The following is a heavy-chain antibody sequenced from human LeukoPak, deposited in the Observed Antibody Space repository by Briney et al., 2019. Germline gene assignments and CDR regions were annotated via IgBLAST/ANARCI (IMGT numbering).Heavy chain of an antibody. D-gene: IGHD2-8*01. CDR2: IYSGGST. V-gene: IGHV3-53*01. Sequence: GGSLRLSCAASGFTVSSNYMSWVRQAPGKGLEWVSVIYSGGSTYYADSVKGRFTISRDNSKNTLYLQTNSLRAEDTAVYYCARVGIMGSDYYYGMDVWGQGTTVTVSS. CDR1: GFTVSSNY. CDR3: ARVGIMGSDYYYGMDV. J-gene: IGHJ6*02.